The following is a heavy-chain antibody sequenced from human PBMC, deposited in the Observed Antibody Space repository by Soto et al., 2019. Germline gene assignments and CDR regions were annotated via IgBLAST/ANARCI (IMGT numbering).Heavy chain of an antibody. V-gene: IGHV3-53*01. Sequence: GGSLRLSCAASGFTVSSKYMNWVRQAPGKGLEWVSIIWTAGLTYYADSVRGRFTISRDISKNILFLQTNNLIAEDSAIYYCARELPPDLWGQGTLVTVSS. D-gene: IGHD2-15*01. CDR3: ARELPPDL. J-gene: IGHJ5*02. CDR1: GFTVSSKY. CDR2: IWTAGLT.